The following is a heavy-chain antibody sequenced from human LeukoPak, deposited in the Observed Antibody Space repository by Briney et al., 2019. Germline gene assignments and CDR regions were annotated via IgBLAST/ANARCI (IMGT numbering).Heavy chain of an antibody. J-gene: IGHJ6*03. CDR2: IKQDGSEK. D-gene: IGHD3-22*01. CDR3: ASSYDSSGYYWYYYYYMDV. Sequence: GGSLRLSCAASGFTFSSYWMSWVRQAPGKGLKWVANIKQDGSEKYYVDSVKGRFTISRDNAKNSLYLQMNSLRAEDTAVYYCASSYDSSGYYWYYYYYMDVWGKGTTVTVSS. V-gene: IGHV3-7*01. CDR1: GFTFSSYW.